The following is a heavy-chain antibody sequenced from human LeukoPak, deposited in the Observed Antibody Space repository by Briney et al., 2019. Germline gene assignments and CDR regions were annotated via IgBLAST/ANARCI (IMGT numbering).Heavy chain of an antibody. CDR2: ISYDGSNK. CDR1: GFNFSSYW. J-gene: IGHJ4*02. CDR3: AKDGGNWNDEPFDY. V-gene: IGHV3-30*18. Sequence: PGGSLRLSCAASGFNFSSYWMSWVRQAPGKGLEWVAVISYDGSNKYYADSVKGRFTISRDNSKNTLYLQMNSLRAEDTAVYYCAKDGGNWNDEPFDYWGQGTLVTVSS. D-gene: IGHD1-1*01.